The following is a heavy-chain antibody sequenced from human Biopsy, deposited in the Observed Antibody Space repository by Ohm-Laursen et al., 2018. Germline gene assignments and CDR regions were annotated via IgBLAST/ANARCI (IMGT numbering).Heavy chain of an antibody. CDR2: IFYDGSNT. Sequence: SLRLSCAASGFTFNNYGMQWVRQAPGKGLEWVAFIFYDGSNTYYADSVKGRFTISRDNSRDTLYLQMSSLRAEDTAVYYCARAYPPPGRRLVVVADDFDCWGQGTRVTVSS. D-gene: IGHD2-15*01. J-gene: IGHJ4*02. CDR1: GFTFNNYG. CDR3: ARAYPPPGRRLVVVADDFDC. V-gene: IGHV3-30*03.